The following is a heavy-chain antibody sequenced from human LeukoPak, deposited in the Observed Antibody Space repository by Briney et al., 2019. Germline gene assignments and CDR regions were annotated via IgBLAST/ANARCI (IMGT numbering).Heavy chain of an antibody. CDR3: ARAAGDLSFDY. Sequence: PSETLSLTCTVSGGSVSSADYYWSWIRQPPGKGLEWIGYIYNSGSTFYNPSLKSRVIMSVDTSKNQFSLRLSPVTAADTAVYYCARAAGDLSFDYWGQGTLVTVSS. CDR2: IYNSGST. D-gene: IGHD3-10*01. CDR1: GGSVSSADYY. V-gene: IGHV4-30-4*01. J-gene: IGHJ4*02.